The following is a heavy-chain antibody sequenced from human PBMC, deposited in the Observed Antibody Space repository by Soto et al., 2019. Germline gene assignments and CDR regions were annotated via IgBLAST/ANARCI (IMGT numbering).Heavy chain of an antibody. V-gene: IGHV4-30-2*01. J-gene: IGHJ5*02. CDR1: GGCISSGGYS. CDR2: IYHSGNT. Sequence: SETLSLTCAVSGGCISSGGYSWSWIRQPPGKGLEWIGYIYHSGNTYYNPSLKSRVTISVDRSKNQFSLKLSSVTAADTAVYYYARVPDRWGQGTLVTV. D-gene: IGHD2-2*01. CDR3: ARVPDR.